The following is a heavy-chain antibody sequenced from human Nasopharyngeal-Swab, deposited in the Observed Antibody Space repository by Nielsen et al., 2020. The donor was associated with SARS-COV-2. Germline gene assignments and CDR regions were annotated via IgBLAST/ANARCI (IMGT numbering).Heavy chain of an antibody. Sequence: GGSLRLSCTASGFTFGDYAMNWVRQAPGRGLEWVSAISGGDDSTKYADSVKGRFTISRDNSKNTLDLQMNSLRAEDTAIYYCAKDRDSGDDSGEYYHYYGMDVWGQGTTVTVSS. D-gene: IGHD5-12*01. CDR3: AKDRDSGDDSGEYYHYYGMDV. CDR1: GFTFGDYA. V-gene: IGHV3-23*01. CDR2: ISGGDDST. J-gene: IGHJ6*02.